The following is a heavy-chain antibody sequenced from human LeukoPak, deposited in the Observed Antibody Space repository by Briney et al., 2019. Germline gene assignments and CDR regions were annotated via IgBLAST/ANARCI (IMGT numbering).Heavy chain of an antibody. J-gene: IGHJ4*02. CDR3: ARQESESSGYPPGY. V-gene: IGHV4-39*01. Sequence: PSETLSLTCTVSGGSISSSRYYWGGIRQPPGKGLEWFGSIYYSGSTYYNPSLKSRVTISVDTSKNQFSLKLSSVTAADTAVYYCARQESESSGYPPGYWGQGTLVTVSS. D-gene: IGHD3-22*01. CDR2: IYYSGST. CDR1: GGSISSSRYY.